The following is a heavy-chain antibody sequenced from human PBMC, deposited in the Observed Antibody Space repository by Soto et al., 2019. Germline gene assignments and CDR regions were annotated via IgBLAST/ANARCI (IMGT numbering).Heavy chain of an antibody. CDR1: GFTFSSNA. J-gene: IGHJ4*02. Sequence: EVQLLESGGDLVQPGGSLRLSCAASGFTFSSNAMSWVRKAPGKGLEWVSVITNTGGDTVYADSVKGRFTMSRDNSNTILYLQMTNLRAEDTAIYYCARASGESYPGSRVFDSWGQGTRVTVSS. CDR3: ARASGESYPGSRVFDS. V-gene: IGHV3-23*01. CDR2: ITNTGGDT. D-gene: IGHD3-10*01.